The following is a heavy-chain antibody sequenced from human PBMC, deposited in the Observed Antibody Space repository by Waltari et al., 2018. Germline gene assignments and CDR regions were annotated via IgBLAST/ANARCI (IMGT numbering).Heavy chain of an antibody. CDR1: GYTFTSYY. V-gene: IGHV1-69*01. D-gene: IGHD1-7*01. J-gene: IGHJ3*02. Sequence: QVQLVQSGAEVKKPGASVKVSCKASGYTFTSYYMHWVRQAPGQGLEWMGGIIPIFGTANYAQKFQGRVTITADESTSTAYMELSSLRSEDTAVYYCARAELGLDDAFDIWGQGTMVTVSS. CDR2: IIPIFGTA. CDR3: ARAELGLDDAFDI.